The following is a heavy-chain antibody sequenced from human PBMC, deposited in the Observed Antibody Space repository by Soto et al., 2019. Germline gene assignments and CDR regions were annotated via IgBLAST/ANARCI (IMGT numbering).Heavy chain of an antibody. V-gene: IGHV4-34*01. CDR2: INHSGST. J-gene: IGHJ6*02. CDR1: GGSFSGYY. Sequence: PSETLSLTCAVYGGSFSGYYWSWIRQPPGKGLEWIGEINHSGSTNYNPSLKSRVTISVDTSKNQFSLKLSSVTAADTAVYYCARGEVTYYYGMDVWGQGTTVTVSS. D-gene: IGHD5-18*01. CDR3: ARGEVTYYYGMDV.